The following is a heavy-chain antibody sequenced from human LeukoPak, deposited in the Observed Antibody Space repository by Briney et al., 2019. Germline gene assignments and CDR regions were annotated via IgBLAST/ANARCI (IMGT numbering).Heavy chain of an antibody. V-gene: IGHV4-31*03. D-gene: IGHD1-1*01. CDR1: ADSLSSGGHY. Sequence: SQTMSLACTLSADSLSSGGHYWAWIRQFPGKGLESIGFIHHSGRSRHNPSLKARVPISVDTSREQFALKLSSVTVADTAMYSCARGGNRFGVFYFDSWGQEIQVIVS. CDR2: IHHSGRS. J-gene: IGHJ4*02. CDR3: ARGGNRFGVFYFDS.